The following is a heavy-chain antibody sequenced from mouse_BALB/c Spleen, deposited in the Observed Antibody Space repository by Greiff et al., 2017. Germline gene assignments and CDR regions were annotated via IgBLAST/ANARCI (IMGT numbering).Heavy chain of an antibody. J-gene: IGHJ2*01. CDR2: IDPANGNT. CDR3: ASDGNSPYYFGY. V-gene: IGHV14-3*02. Sequence: EVKLQQSGAELVKPGASVKLSCTASGFNIKDTYMHWVKQRPEQGLEWIGRIDPANGNTKYDPKFQGKATITADTSSNTAYLQLSSLTSEDTAVYYCASDGNSPYYFGYWGQGTTLTVSS. CDR1: GFNIKDTY. D-gene: IGHD2-1*01.